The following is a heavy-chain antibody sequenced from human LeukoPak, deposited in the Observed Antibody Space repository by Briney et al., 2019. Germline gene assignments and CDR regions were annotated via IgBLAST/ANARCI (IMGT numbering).Heavy chain of an antibody. CDR2: IFYSGNT. CDR3: ARHYHYGSGRYMPFDI. V-gene: IGHV4-39*01. J-gene: IGHJ3*02. CDR1: GGSISSSSYY. D-gene: IGHD3-10*01. Sequence: SETLSLTCTVSGGSISSSSYYWGWIRQPPGKGVEWIGSIFYSGNTFYNPSLKSRVTISVDTAKNQFSLKLSSVTAADTSMYFCARHYHYGSGRYMPFDIWGQGTMVTVSS.